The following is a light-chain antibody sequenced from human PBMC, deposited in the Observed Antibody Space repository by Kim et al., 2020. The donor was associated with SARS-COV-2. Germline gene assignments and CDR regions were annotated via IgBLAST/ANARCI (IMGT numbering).Light chain of an antibody. Sequence: QGVTISCTGTSSNIGAGYHVHWYQQLPGTAPKLLIYGNNNRPSGVPDRFSGSNSGTSASLAITGLLAEDEADYYCQSFDSRLTGWAFGGGTKVTVL. CDR3: QSFDSRLTGWA. CDR1: SSNIGAGYH. J-gene: IGLJ3*02. V-gene: IGLV1-40*01. CDR2: GNN.